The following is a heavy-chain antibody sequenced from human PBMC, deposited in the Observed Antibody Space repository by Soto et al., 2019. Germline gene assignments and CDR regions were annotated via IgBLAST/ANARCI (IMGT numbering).Heavy chain of an antibody. J-gene: IGHJ6*02. V-gene: IGHV2-26*01. Sequence: SGPTLVNPTETLTLTCTVSGFSLSNARMGVSWIRQPPGKALEWLAHIFSNDEKCYSTSLKSRLTISRDTSKSQVVLTMTNMDPVDTATYYCARMDTAMAVYYGMDVWGQGTTVTVSS. CDR1: GFSLSNARMG. CDR2: IFSNDEK. D-gene: IGHD5-18*01. CDR3: ARMDTAMAVYYGMDV.